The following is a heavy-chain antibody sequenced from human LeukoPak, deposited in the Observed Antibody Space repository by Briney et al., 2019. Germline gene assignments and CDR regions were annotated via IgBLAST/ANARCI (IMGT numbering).Heavy chain of an antibody. CDR2: IYHSGST. CDR1: GYSISSGYY. Sequence: SETLSLTCTVSGYSISSGYYWGWIRQPPGKGLEWIGSIYHSGSTYYNPSLKSRVTISVDTSKNQFSLKLSSVTAADTAVYYCASRTEGIVLMVYAEYYFDYWGQGTLVTVSS. CDR3: ASRTEGIVLMVYAEYYFDY. D-gene: IGHD2-8*01. V-gene: IGHV4-38-2*02. J-gene: IGHJ4*02.